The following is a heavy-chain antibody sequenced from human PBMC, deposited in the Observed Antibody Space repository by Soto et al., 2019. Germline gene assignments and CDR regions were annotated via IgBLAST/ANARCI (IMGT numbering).Heavy chain of an antibody. Sequence: PSETLSLTCTVSGGSISSYYWSWIRQPPGKGLEWIGYIYYSGSTNYNPSLKSRVTISVDTSKNQFSLKLSSVTAADTAVYYCARGSITGTHGAFDYWGQGTLVTVAS. CDR3: ARGSITGTHGAFDY. J-gene: IGHJ4*02. V-gene: IGHV4-59*01. CDR2: IYYSGST. CDR1: GGSISSYY. D-gene: IGHD1-20*01.